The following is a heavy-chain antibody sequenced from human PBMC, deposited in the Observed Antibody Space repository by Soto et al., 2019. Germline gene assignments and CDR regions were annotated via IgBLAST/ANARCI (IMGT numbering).Heavy chain of an antibody. CDR3: ARDCCITMIVDHDYYGMDV. V-gene: IGHV6-1*01. D-gene: IGHD3-22*01. CDR2: TYYRSKWYN. Sequence: PSQTLSLTCAISGDSVSSNSAAWNWIRKSPSRGLEWLGRTYYRSKWYNDYAVSVKSRITINPDTSKNQFSLQLNSVTPEDTAVYYCARDCCITMIVDHDYYGMDVWGQGTTVTVSS. J-gene: IGHJ6*02. CDR1: GDSVSSNSAA.